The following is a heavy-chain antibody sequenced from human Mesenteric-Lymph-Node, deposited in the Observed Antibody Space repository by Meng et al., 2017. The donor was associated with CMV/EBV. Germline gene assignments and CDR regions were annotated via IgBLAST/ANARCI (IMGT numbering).Heavy chain of an antibody. CDR1: GFSLRTSRVG. Sequence: QITLKESGPRLVKTTQTLTMTCPMLGFSLRTSRVGVGLIRQPPGKSLEWLALIYWDDDKRYSPSLKSRLTITKDTSKNQVVLTMTNMDPVDTATYYCAHRSGIAAAGPFYFDYWGQGTLVTVSS. CDR3: AHRSGIAAAGPFYFDY. J-gene: IGHJ4*02. V-gene: IGHV2-5*02. D-gene: IGHD6-13*01. CDR2: IYWDDDK.